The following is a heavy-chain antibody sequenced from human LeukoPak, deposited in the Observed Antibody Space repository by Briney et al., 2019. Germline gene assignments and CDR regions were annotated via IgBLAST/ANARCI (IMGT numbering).Heavy chain of an antibody. CDR2: ISNSGTTI. CDR3: AGGYYYGSGRPYYFDY. D-gene: IGHD3-10*01. CDR1: GFTFSSYE. Sequence: GGSLRLSCAASGFTFSSYEMNWVRQAPGKGLEWVSYISNSGTTIYYADSVKGRFTISRDNAKNSLYLQMNSLRAEDTAVYYCAGGYYYGSGRPYYFDYWGQGTLVTVSS. J-gene: IGHJ4*02. V-gene: IGHV3-48*03.